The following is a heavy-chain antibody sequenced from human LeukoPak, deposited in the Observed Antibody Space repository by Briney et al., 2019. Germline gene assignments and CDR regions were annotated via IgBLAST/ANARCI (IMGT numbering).Heavy chain of an antibody. D-gene: IGHD5-12*01. Sequence: GGSLRLSCAASGFTFDDYAMHWVRQAPGKGLEWVSGISWNSGSIGYADSVKGRFTISRDNAKNSLYLQMNSLRAEDMALYYCAKEYGGYASSYYYYGMDVWGQGTTVTVSS. CDR2: ISWNSGSI. CDR1: GFTFDDYA. V-gene: IGHV3-9*03. CDR3: AKEYGGYASSYYYYGMDV. J-gene: IGHJ6*02.